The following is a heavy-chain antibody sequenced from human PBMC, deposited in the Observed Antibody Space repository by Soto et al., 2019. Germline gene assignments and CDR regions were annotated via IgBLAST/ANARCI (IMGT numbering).Heavy chain of an antibody. J-gene: IGHJ6*02. CDR1: GLTFSDSA. V-gene: IGHV3-73*01. CDR2: IRSKTNNYAT. CDR3: AFGEESRYYYYGMDV. Sequence: GGSLRLSCAASGLTFSDSAIHWVRQASGKGLEWVGRIRSKTNNYATTYAASAKGRFTISRDDSKNTAYLQMNSLKTEDTAVYYCAFGEESRYYYYGMDVWGQGTTVTVSS. D-gene: IGHD3-10*01.